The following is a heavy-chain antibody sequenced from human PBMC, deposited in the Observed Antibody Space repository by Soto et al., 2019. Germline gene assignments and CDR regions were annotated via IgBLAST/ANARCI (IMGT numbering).Heavy chain of an antibody. CDR3: ASPQIGISRLDAFDI. CDR1: GGTFSSYA. V-gene: IGHV1-69*13. CDR2: IIPIFGTA. Sequence: RASVKVSCKASGGTFSSYAISWVRQAPGQGLEWMGGIIPIFGTANYAQKFQGRVTITADESTSTAYMELSSLRSEDTAVYYCASPQIGISRLDAFDIWGQGTMVTVSS. J-gene: IGHJ3*02. D-gene: IGHD3-10*01.